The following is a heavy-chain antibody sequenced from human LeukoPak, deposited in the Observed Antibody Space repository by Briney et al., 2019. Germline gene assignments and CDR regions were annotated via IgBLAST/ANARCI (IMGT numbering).Heavy chain of an antibody. Sequence: PAGTLSLTCTVSGGSISSYYWSWIRQPPGKRLEWIGYICHSGSTNYNSSLKSRVTISVDTSKNQFSLKLSSVTAADTAVYYCARHAAFAEYQSHLTHFDYWGQGTLVTVSS. D-gene: IGHD2-2*01. V-gene: IGHV4-59*08. CDR1: GGSISSYY. J-gene: IGHJ4*02. CDR2: ICHSGST. CDR3: ARHAAFAEYQSHLTHFDY.